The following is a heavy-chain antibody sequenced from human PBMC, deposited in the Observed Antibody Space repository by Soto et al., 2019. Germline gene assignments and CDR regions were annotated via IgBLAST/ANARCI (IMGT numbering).Heavy chain of an antibody. CDR3: ARDYPVGPYLDAFDI. V-gene: IGHV3-74*01. Sequence: GGSLRLSCAASGFTFSSYWMHWVRQAPGKGLVWVSRINSDGSSTSYADSVKGRFTISRDNARNTLYLQMNSLRAEDTAVYYCARDYPVGPYLDAFDIWGQGTMVTVSS. D-gene: IGHD1-26*01. CDR1: GFTFSSYW. CDR2: INSDGSST. J-gene: IGHJ3*02.